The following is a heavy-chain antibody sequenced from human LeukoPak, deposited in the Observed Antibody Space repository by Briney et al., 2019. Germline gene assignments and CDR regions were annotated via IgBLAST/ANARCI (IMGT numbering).Heavy chain of an antibody. CDR3: ARDKGHYYDSSGHFDY. J-gene: IGHJ4*02. Sequence: GASVKVSCKASGGTFSSYAISWVRQAPGQGLEWMGRIIPILGIANYAQKFQGRVTITADKSTSTAYMELSSLRSEDTAAYYCARDKGHYYDSSGHFDYWGQGTLVTVSS. D-gene: IGHD3-22*01. CDR2: IIPILGIA. V-gene: IGHV1-69*04. CDR1: GGTFSSYA.